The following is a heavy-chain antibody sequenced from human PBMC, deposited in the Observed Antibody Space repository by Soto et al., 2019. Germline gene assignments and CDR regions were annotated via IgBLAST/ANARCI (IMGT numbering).Heavy chain of an antibody. CDR3: ARVSFPNYGMDV. D-gene: IGHD3-16*02. Sequence: SETLSLTCTVSGGSVSSGSYYWSWIRQPPGKGLEWIGYIYYSGSTNYNPSLKSRVTISVDTSKNQFSLKLSSVTAADTAVYYCARVSFPNYGMDVWGQGTTVTISS. CDR2: IYYSGST. J-gene: IGHJ6*02. V-gene: IGHV4-61*01. CDR1: GGSVSSGSYY.